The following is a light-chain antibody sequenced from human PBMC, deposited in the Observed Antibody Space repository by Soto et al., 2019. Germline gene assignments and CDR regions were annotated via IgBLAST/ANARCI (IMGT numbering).Light chain of an antibody. V-gene: IGKV1-5*01. Sequence: DIQMTQSPSTLSASVGDRVTITCRASQSISSWLAWYQQKPGKAPTLLIYDASSLESGIPSRFSGSGSGTEFTLTISSLQPDDFATYYCQQYSSYSRTFGQGTKVEIK. CDR2: DAS. CDR1: QSISSW. CDR3: QQYSSYSRT. J-gene: IGKJ1*01.